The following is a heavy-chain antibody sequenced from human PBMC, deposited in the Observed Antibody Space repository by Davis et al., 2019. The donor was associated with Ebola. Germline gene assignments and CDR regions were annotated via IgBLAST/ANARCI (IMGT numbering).Heavy chain of an antibody. V-gene: IGHV3-21*04. CDR3: ATRGP. J-gene: IGHJ5*02. D-gene: IGHD3-10*01. CDR2: IHSVSGI. Sequence: GGSLRLSCAASGFTFSSYSMNWARQAPGKGLEWLSMIHSVSGIFYADPVRGRFTISADTSKNTLYLQMNSLRVDDTAVYYCATRGPWGQGTLVTVSS. CDR1: GFTFSSYS.